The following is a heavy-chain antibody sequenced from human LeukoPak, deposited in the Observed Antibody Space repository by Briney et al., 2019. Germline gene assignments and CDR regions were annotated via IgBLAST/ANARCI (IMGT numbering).Heavy chain of an antibody. CDR1: GGSISSNYYY. CDR3: QSRFLEWLLDY. V-gene: IGHV4-39*01. CDR2: IYYGGYT. D-gene: IGHD3-3*01. J-gene: IGHJ4*02. Sequence: SETLSLTCTVSGGSISSNYYYWGWIRQPPGRGLEWIGSIYYGGYTYYNPSLKSRVTISVDTSKNQFSLKLSSVTAADTAIYYCQSRFLEWLLDYWGQGTLVTVSS.